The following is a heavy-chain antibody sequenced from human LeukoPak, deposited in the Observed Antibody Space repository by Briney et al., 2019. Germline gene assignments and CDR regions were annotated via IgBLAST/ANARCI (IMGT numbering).Heavy chain of an antibody. CDR3: AKDREYSYGPAYFDY. CDR1: GFTFSSYA. CDR2: ISGSGGST. J-gene: IGHJ4*02. V-gene: IGHV3-23*01. D-gene: IGHD5-18*01. Sequence: GGSLRLSCAASGFTFSSYAMSWVRQAPGKGLEWVSAISGSGGSTYYADSVKGRFTISRDNSKNALYLQMHSLRAGVTAVYYCAKDREYSYGPAYFDYWGQGTLVTVSS.